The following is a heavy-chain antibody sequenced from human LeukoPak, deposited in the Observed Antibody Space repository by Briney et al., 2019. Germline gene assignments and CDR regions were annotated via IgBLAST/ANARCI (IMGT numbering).Heavy chain of an antibody. V-gene: IGHV1-2*02. Sequence: GASVKVSCKASGYTFTGYHIHWVRQALGQGLEWMGWINPNSGGTNYAQKFQGRVTKTRDTSISTAYMELSRLRSDDTAVYYCARGAQRGYSYGPHPHYYYYYMDVWGKGTTVTVSS. J-gene: IGHJ6*03. CDR1: GYTFTGYH. CDR2: INPNSGGT. D-gene: IGHD5-18*01. CDR3: ARGAQRGYSYGPHPHYYYYYMDV.